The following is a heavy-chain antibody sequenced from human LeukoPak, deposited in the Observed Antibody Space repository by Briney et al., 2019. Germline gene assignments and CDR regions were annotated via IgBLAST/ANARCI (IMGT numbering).Heavy chain of an antibody. Sequence: ASVKVSCKASGYAFTSYYMHWVRQAPGQGLEWMGIINPSGGSTSYAQKFQGRVTMTRDTSTSTVYMELRSLRSDDTAVYYCAREGARWYYDSSGYQPLGYWGQGTLVTVSS. CDR2: INPSGGST. CDR1: GYAFTSYY. D-gene: IGHD3-22*01. CDR3: AREGARWYYDSSGYQPLGY. V-gene: IGHV1-46*01. J-gene: IGHJ4*02.